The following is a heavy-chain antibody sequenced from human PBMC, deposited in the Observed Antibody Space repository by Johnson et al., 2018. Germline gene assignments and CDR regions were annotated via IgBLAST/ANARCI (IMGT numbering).Heavy chain of an antibody. CDR2: IIPIFGTA. CDR3: ARGVWNPPQAVATGGMDV. V-gene: IGHV1-69*06. Sequence: VQLVESGAEVKKPGSSVKVSCKASGGTFSSYAISWVRQAPGQGLEWMGGIIPIFGTANYAQKFHGRVTITADKSTSTAYMELSSRRSEDTAVYYGARGVWNPPQAVATGGMDVWGQGTTVTVSS. J-gene: IGHJ6*02. D-gene: IGHD2-15*01. CDR1: GGTFSSYA.